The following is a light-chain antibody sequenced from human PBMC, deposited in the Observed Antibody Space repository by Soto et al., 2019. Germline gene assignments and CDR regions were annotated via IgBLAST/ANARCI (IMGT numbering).Light chain of an antibody. CDR2: GAS. CDR3: LQRSDWRT. V-gene: IGKV3D-15*01. J-gene: IGKJ1*01. CDR1: QSVKRN. Sequence: ERVMTQSPATLSVSPGDRATLSCRASQSVKRNLAWYQQKPGQAPRLLIYGASSRATGFPDRFSGSGSGTDFTLTISGLEPEDFAVYYCLQRSDWRTFGRGTKVDIK.